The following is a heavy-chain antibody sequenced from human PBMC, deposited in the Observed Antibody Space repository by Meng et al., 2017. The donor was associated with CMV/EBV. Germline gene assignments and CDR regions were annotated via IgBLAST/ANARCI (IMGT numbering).Heavy chain of an antibody. D-gene: IGHD3-22*01. Sequence: GESLKISCAASGFTFSSYGMHWVRQAPGKGLEWVAFIRYDGSNKYYADSVKGRFTISGDNSRNTLYLQMNSLRAEDTAVYYCAKDRRYYDSSGYFDYWGQGTLVTVSS. CDR2: IRYDGSNK. J-gene: IGHJ4*02. V-gene: IGHV3-30*02. CDR3: AKDRRYYDSSGYFDY. CDR1: GFTFSSYG.